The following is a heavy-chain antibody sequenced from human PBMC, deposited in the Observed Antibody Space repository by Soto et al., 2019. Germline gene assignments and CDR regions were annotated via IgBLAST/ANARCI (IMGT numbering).Heavy chain of an antibody. V-gene: IGHV4-4*02. D-gene: IGHD3-16*02. J-gene: IGHJ3*02. Sequence: QVQLQESGPGLVKPSGTLSLTCAVSGGSISSSNWWSWVRQPPGKGLEWIGEIYHSGSTNYNPSLKSRVTISVDKSKNQFSLKLSSVTAADTAVYYCARDVPTYYDYVWGSYRHDAFDIWGQGTMVTVSS. CDR3: ARDVPTYYDYVWGSYRHDAFDI. CDR2: IYHSGST. CDR1: GGSISSSNW.